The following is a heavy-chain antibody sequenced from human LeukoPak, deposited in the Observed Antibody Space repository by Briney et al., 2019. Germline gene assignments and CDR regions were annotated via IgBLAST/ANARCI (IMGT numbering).Heavy chain of an antibody. CDR3: AWGIARDLFDY. CDR1: GFTFSNYA. D-gene: IGHD6-13*01. Sequence: QTGGSLRLSCAASGFTFSNYAMSWVRQAPGKGLEWVSVISGSAGSTYYADSVKGRFTISRDNSKNTLYLQMNSLRAEDTAVYYCAWGIARDLFDYWGQGTLVTVSS. J-gene: IGHJ4*02. CDR2: ISGSAGST. V-gene: IGHV3-23*01.